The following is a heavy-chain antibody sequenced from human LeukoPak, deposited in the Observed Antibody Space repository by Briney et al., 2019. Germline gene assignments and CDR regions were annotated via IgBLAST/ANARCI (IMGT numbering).Heavy chain of an antibody. CDR3: ARARGYYGSGSQNYFDY. V-gene: IGHV3-48*03. J-gene: IGHJ4*02. Sequence: QPGGSLRLSCAASGFTTNTYELNWVRQAPGTGLEWISYISNGGATIYYADSVKGRFTISRDNSKNSLYLEMKSLRAEDTAVYYCARARGYYGSGSQNYFDYWGQGTLVTVSS. D-gene: IGHD3-10*01. CDR2: ISNGGATI. CDR1: GFTTNTYE.